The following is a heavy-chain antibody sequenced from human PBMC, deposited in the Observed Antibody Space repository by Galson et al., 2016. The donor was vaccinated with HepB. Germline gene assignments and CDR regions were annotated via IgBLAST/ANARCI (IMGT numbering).Heavy chain of an antibody. J-gene: IGHJ3*01. V-gene: IGHV3-66*01. CDR2: IYATLST. Sequence: SLRLSCAASGFTVSDHHMTWVRQAPGKGLECVSVIYATLSTYYAESVKGRFTISRDDSKNTVFLQLYSLRVEDTAVYFCARDPPGPDGAFDLWGQGTMVTVSP. CDR1: GFTVSDHH. CDR3: ARDPPGPDGAFDL. D-gene: IGHD5-24*01.